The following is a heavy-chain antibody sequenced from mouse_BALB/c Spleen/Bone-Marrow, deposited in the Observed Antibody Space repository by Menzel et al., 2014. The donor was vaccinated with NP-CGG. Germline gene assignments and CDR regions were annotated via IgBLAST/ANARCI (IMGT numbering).Heavy chain of an antibody. CDR3: TRSNYGYWFFDV. J-gene: IGHJ1*01. CDR2: INPSNGGT. CDR1: GYTFTSYY. Sequence: VQLQQSGAELVKPGASVKLSCKASGYTFTSYYMYWVKQRPGQGLEWIGEINPSNGGTNFNEKFKSKATLTVDKSSNTTEVQLRRLATEDSGVYHCTRSNYGYWFFDVWGAGTTVTVSS. V-gene: IGHV1S81*02. D-gene: IGHD1-1*01.